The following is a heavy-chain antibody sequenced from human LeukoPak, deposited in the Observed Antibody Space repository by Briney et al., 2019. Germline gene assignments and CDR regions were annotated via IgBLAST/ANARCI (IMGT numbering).Heavy chain of an antibody. Sequence: GGSLRLSCAASGFTFDDYTMHWVRQAPGKGLEWVSLISWDGGSTYYADSVKGRFTISRDNSKNSLYLQMDSLRTEDTALYYCAKGAITMVRGVIGENDYFDYWGQGTLVTVSS. V-gene: IGHV3-43*01. J-gene: IGHJ4*02. CDR2: ISWDGGST. D-gene: IGHD3-10*01. CDR1: GFTFDDYT. CDR3: AKGAITMVRGVIGENDYFDY.